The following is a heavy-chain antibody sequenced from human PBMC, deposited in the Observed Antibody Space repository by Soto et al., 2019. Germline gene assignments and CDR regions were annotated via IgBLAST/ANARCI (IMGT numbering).Heavy chain of an antibody. CDR1: GFVFSSYH. Sequence: EVQLVESGGGLVQPGGSPRLSCAASGFVFSSYHMNWVRQAPGKGLEWISYISSSSDNIYYADSVRGRFTISRDNAKNSLYLQMNSLRAEDTAVYYCARDNGYCSSTSCYYDYYMDVWGKGTTVTVSS. CDR3: ARDNGYCSSTSCYYDYYMDV. D-gene: IGHD2-2*03. V-gene: IGHV3-48*01. J-gene: IGHJ6*03. CDR2: ISSSSDNI.